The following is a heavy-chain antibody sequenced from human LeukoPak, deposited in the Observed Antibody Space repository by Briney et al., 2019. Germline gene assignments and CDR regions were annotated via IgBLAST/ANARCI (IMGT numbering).Heavy chain of an antibody. CDR3: ARLAPLWVTVI. J-gene: IGHJ3*02. CDR1: SGSITNSSCY. V-gene: IGHV4-39*07. D-gene: IGHD2-21*02. Sequence: PSETLSLTCTVSSGSITNSSCYWGWIRQPPGKGLEWIGSMYYSGRNYNNPSLKSRVTLSVDTSKNQISLKLSSVTAADTAVYYCARLAPLWVTVIWGQGTMVTVSS. CDR2: MYYSGRN.